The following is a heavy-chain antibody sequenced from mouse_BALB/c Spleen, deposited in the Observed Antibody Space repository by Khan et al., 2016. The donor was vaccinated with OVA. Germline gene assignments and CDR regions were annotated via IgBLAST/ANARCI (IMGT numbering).Heavy chain of an antibody. J-gene: IGHJ3*01. Sequence: QVQLQQSGPELVKPGASVKMSCKASGYTFTDYVMNWVKQRNGQGLEWIGQIYPGSDSTYYNEKFKGKATLITDRSSNTAYMQLSNLTSEDSAVYFCARAGWDVFAYWGQGTLVTVSA. CDR2: IYPGSDST. CDR1: GYTFTDYV. CDR3: ARAGWDVFAY. D-gene: IGHD4-1*01. V-gene: IGHV1-77*01.